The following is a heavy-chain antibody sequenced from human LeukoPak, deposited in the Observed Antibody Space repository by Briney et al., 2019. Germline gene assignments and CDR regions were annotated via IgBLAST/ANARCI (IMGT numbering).Heavy chain of an antibody. CDR3: ARDSAWKSDYYYDSSGYPNDAFDI. J-gene: IGHJ3*02. CDR1: GGSISSYY. Sequence: TSETLSLTCTVSGGSISSYYWSWIRQPPGKGLEWIGYVYYSGITNYNPSLTSRVTISVDTSKHQFSLKLSSVTAADTAVYYCARDSAWKSDYYYDSSGYPNDAFDIWGQGTMVTVSS. CDR2: VYYSGIT. V-gene: IGHV4-59*01. D-gene: IGHD3-22*01.